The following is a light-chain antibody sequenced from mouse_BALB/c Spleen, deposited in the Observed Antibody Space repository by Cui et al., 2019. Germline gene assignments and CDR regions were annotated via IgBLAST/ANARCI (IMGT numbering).Light chain of an antibody. CDR2: YAS. J-gene: IGKJ5*01. Sequence: DILLTQSPAILSVSPGERVSFSCRASQSIGTSIHWYQQRTNGSPRLLIKYASESSSGIPSRFSGSGSGTDFTLSINSVESEDIADYYCQQSNSWPTTFGAGTKLELK. V-gene: IGKV5-48*01. CDR3: QQSNSWPTT. CDR1: QSIGTS.